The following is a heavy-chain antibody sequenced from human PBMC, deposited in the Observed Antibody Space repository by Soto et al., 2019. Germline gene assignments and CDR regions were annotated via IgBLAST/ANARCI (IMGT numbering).Heavy chain of an antibody. CDR3: ATARSDGSGTVDY. Sequence: QVQLQESGPGLVKPSQTLSLTCSVSGGSMDSGTYCWNWIRQHPGKGLEWIGYIYYRGHTYYNPALKRRATMSVDTSKNQFSLNLNSVTAADTAVYYAATARSDGSGTVDYWGQGTLVTVSS. J-gene: IGHJ4*02. V-gene: IGHV4-31*03. CDR2: IYYRGHT. CDR1: GGSMDSGTYC. D-gene: IGHD3-10*01.